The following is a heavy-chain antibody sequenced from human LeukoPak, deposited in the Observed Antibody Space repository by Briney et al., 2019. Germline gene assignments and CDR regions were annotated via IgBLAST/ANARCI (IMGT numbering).Heavy chain of an antibody. Sequence: PGGSLRLSCAASGFTFSSYGMHWVRQAPGKGLEWVAVISYDGSNKYYADSVKGRFTISRDNSKDTLYLQMRSLRVEDTAIYYCAKPGRGNYFTHNYFDPWGQGTLVTVSS. J-gene: IGHJ5*02. D-gene: IGHD1-26*01. V-gene: IGHV3-30*18. CDR2: ISYDGSNK. CDR3: AKPGRGNYFTHNYFDP. CDR1: GFTFSSYG.